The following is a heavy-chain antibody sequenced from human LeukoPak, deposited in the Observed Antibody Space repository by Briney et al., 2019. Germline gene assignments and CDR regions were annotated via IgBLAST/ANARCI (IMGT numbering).Heavy chain of an antibody. V-gene: IGHV4-34*01. CDR3: ARGVYYDSSGYYYFDY. Sequence: SETLSLTCAVYGGSFSGYYWSWIRQPPGKGLEWIGEINHSGSTNYNPSLKSRVTISVDTSKNQFSLKLSSVTAADPAVYYCARGVYYDSSGYYYFDYWGQGTLVTVSS. J-gene: IGHJ4*02. CDR2: INHSGST. D-gene: IGHD3-22*01. CDR1: GGSFSGYY.